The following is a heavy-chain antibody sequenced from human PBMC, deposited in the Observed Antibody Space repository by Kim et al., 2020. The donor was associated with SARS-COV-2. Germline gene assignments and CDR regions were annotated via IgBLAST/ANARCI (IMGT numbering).Heavy chain of an antibody. CDR2: IKQDGSEK. J-gene: IGHJ4*02. Sequence: GGSLRLSCAASGFTFSSYWMSWVRQAPGKGLEWVANIKQDGSEKYYVDSVKGRFTISRDNAKNSLYLQMNSLRAEDTAVYYCAREGRGSIWEYSSSSEDYWGQGTLVTVSS. CDR1: GFTFSSYW. D-gene: IGHD6-6*01. CDR3: AREGRGSIWEYSSSSEDY. V-gene: IGHV3-7*03.